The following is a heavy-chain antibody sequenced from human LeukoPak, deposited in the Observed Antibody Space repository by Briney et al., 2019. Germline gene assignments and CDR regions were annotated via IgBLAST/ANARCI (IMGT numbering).Heavy chain of an antibody. CDR1: GGSISSYY. V-gene: IGHV4-59*01. D-gene: IGHD6-19*01. Sequence: SETLSLTCTVSGGSISSYYWSWIRQPPGKGLEWIGYIYYSGSTNYNPSLKSRVTISVDTSKNQFSLKLSSVTAADTAVYYCAREGDSSGWYLGYWGQGTLVTVSS. J-gene: IGHJ4*02. CDR3: AREGDSSGWYLGY. CDR2: IYYSGST.